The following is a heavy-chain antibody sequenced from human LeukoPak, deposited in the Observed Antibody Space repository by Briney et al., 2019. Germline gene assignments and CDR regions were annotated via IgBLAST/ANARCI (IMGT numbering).Heavy chain of an antibody. Sequence: GGSLRLSCAASGFTFPDYWMSWVRQAPGKGLEWVANINQGGIETYYVDSIKGRFTISRDNAKNLLYLQMSSLRVEDTALYFCARAGGHGTTDYWGQGTLVIVSP. CDR2: INQGGIET. CDR3: ARAGGHGTTDY. D-gene: IGHD1-1*01. V-gene: IGHV3-7*01. CDR1: GFTFPDYW. J-gene: IGHJ4*02.